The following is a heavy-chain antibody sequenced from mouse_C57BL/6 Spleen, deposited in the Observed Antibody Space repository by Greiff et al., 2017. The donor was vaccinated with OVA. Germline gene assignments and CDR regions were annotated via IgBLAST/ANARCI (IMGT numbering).Heavy chain of an antibody. J-gene: IGHJ4*01. CDR3: ARSITTVVGGDAMDD. D-gene: IGHD1-1*01. Sequence: QVQLQQSGPELVKPGASVKISCKASGYAFSSSWMNWVKQRPGKGLEWIGRIYPGDGDTNYTGKFKGKATLTADKSSSTAYMQLSSLTSEDSAVYFCARSITTVVGGDAMDDWGQGTSVTVSS. V-gene: IGHV1-82*01. CDR1: GYAFSSSW. CDR2: IYPGDGDT.